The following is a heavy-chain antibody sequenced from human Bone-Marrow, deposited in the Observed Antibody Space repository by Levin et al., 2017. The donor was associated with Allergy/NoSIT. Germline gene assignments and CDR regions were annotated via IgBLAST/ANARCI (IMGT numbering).Heavy chain of an antibody. V-gene: IGHV3-21*01. CDR2: ISSSSSYI. Sequence: GESLKISCAASGFTFSTYSMNWVRQAPGKGLEWVSSISSSSSYIYYADSVKGRFTISRDNAKNSLYLQMNSLRVEDTAVYYCAREGNSGSYYYFDSWGQGTLVTVSS. CDR3: AREGNSGSYYYFDS. CDR1: GFTFSTYS. D-gene: IGHD1-26*01. J-gene: IGHJ4*02.